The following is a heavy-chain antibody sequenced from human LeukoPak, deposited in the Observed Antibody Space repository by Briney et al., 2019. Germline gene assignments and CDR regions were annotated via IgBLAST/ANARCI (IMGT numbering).Heavy chain of an antibody. CDR1: GGTFSSYA. J-gene: IGHJ4*02. CDR3: ARDIVGVTRAFGY. CDR2: IIPIFGTA. Sequence: SVKVSCKASGGTFSSYAISWVRQAPGQGLEWMGGIIPIFGTANYAQKFQGRVTITADESTSTAYMELSSLRSEDTAVYYCARDIVGVTRAFGYWGQGTLATVSS. V-gene: IGHV1-69*13. D-gene: IGHD1-26*01.